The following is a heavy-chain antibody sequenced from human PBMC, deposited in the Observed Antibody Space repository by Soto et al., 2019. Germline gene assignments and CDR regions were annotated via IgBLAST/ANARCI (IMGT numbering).Heavy chain of an antibody. J-gene: IGHJ4*02. CDR2: ISGSGGST. D-gene: IGHD5-18*01. CDR1: GLTFSNYA. V-gene: IGHV3-23*01. Sequence: GGSLRLSCAASGLTFSNYAMNWVRQAPGKGLEWVSAISGSGGSTHYADSVKGRFTISRDNSKNNLCLQMNSLRAEDTAIYYCAKGDSGYRYSDTYYFDYWGQGALVTVSS. CDR3: AKGDSGYRYSDTYYFDY.